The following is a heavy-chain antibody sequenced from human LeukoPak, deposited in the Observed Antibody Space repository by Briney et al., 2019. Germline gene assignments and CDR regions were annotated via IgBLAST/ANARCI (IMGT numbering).Heavy chain of an antibody. CDR1: GFTFSGSA. J-gene: IGHJ4*02. CDR3: TRPPSRPYCTSTSCYSDDY. CDR2: IRSKANSYAT. D-gene: IGHD2-2*01. V-gene: IGHV3-73*01. Sequence: GGSLRLACAASGFTFSGSAMHWVRQASGKGLEWVGRIRSKANSYATAYAASVKGRFTISRDDSKNTAYLQMNSLKTEDTAVYYCTRPPSRPYCTSTSCYSDDYWGQGTLVTVSS.